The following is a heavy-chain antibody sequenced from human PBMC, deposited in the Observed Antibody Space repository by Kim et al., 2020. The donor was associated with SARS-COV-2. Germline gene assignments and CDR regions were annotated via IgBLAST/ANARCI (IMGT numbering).Heavy chain of an antibody. CDR3: ARGGPTGTTRYDGGGAFDI. D-gene: IGHD1-1*01. CDR2: IYYSGST. CDR1: GGSISSYY. J-gene: IGHJ3*02. Sequence: SETLSLTCTVSGGSISSYYWSWIRQPPGKGLEWIGYIYYSGSTNYNPSLKSRVTISVDTSKNQFSLKLSSVTAADTAVYYCARGGPTGTTRYDGGGAFDIWGQGTMVTVSS. V-gene: IGHV4-59*13.